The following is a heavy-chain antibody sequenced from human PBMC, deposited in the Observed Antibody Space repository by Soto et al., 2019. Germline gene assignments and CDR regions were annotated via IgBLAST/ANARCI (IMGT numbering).Heavy chain of an antibody. CDR3: AKALAI. Sequence: GGSLRLSCAASGFTFSSYGMHWVRQAPGKGLEWVAVISYDGSNKYYADSVKGRFTISRDNSKNTLYLQMNSLRAEDTAVYYCAKALAIWGQGTLVTVSS. CDR2: ISYDGSNK. V-gene: IGHV3-30*18. J-gene: IGHJ4*02. CDR1: GFTFSSYG.